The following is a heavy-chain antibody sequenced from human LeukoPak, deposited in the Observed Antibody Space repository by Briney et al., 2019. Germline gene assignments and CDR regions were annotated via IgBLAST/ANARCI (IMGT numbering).Heavy chain of an antibody. CDR3: ARRHCGGDCYYFDY. D-gene: IGHD2-21*01. J-gene: IGHJ4*02. Sequence: GASVKVSCKASGYTFTSYGISWVRQAPGQGLEWMGWISAYNGNTNYAQKLQGRVTMTTDTSTSTAHMELRSLRSDDTAVYYCARRHCGGDCYYFDYWGQGTLVTVSS. V-gene: IGHV1-18*01. CDR2: ISAYNGNT. CDR1: GYTFTSYG.